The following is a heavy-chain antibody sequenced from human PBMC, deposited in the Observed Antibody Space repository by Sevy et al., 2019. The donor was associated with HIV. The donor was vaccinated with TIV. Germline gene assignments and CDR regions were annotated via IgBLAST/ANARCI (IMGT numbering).Heavy chain of an antibody. V-gene: IGHV3-23*01. Sequence: GGSLRLSCAASGFTFSSYAMSWVRQVPGKGLEWVSSISGSGGSTYYADYVKGRFTIARDNSKNTLYLQMNSLRAKDTALYYCAKLRGYGYYYFDYWGQGTLVTVSS. CDR1: GFTFSSYA. CDR2: ISGSGGST. CDR3: AKLRGYGYYYFDY. D-gene: IGHD5-18*01. J-gene: IGHJ4*02.